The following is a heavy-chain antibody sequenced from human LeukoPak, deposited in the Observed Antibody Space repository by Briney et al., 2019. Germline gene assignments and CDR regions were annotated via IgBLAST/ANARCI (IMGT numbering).Heavy chain of an antibody. CDR2: ISGYNGNT. D-gene: IGHD2-2*01. J-gene: IGHJ4*02. CDR1: GYTFTSYG. Sequence: ASVKVSCKASGYTFTSYGISWVRQAPGHGLEWMGWISGYNGNTNYAQKLQGRVTMTTDTSTSTAYMELRSLRSDDTAVYYCARVGCSSTSCYPEKDYWGQGTLVTVSS. CDR3: ARVGCSSTSCYPEKDY. V-gene: IGHV1-18*01.